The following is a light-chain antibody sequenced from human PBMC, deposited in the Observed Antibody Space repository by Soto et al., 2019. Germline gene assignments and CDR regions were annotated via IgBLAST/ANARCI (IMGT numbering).Light chain of an antibody. CDR1: QNIYSN. V-gene: IGKV3-15*01. J-gene: IGKJ4*01. CDR2: RSS. Sequence: IVMTQSPATLSLSPVERDTLSCRASQNIYSNVAWYQQRPGQAPRLLIYRSSTRATGIPARFSGSGSGTDFTLTISRLEPEDFAVYYCQQYGTSPPTFGRGTKVDIK. CDR3: QQYGTSPPT.